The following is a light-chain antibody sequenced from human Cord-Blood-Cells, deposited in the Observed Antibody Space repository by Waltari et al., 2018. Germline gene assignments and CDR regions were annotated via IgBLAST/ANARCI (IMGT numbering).Light chain of an antibody. Sequence: EIVLTQSPGTLSLSPVERATLSCRASQSVSSSYLAWYQQKPGQAPRLLIYGATSRATGNPDRFSGSGYGTDFTLTISRLEPEDVAVYYCQQYGSSPYTFGQGTKLEIK. CDR1: QSVSSSY. J-gene: IGKJ2*01. CDR2: GAT. V-gene: IGKV3-20*01. CDR3: QQYGSSPYT.